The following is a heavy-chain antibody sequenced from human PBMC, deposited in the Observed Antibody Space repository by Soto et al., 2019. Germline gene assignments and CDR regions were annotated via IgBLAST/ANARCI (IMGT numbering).Heavy chain of an antibody. CDR1: GFPFSSYA. J-gene: IGHJ4*02. Sequence: EVQLLESGGGLVQPGGSLRLSCAASGFPFSSYAMTWVRQAPGKGPEWVSVIGGTGATTYYADSVKGRFTFSRDNSKNTLYLQMNNLRVEDTAVYYCAKDLKTTVARAYDYWGQGTLVTVSS. D-gene: IGHD4-17*01. CDR3: AKDLKTTVARAYDY. CDR2: IGGTGATT. V-gene: IGHV3-23*01.